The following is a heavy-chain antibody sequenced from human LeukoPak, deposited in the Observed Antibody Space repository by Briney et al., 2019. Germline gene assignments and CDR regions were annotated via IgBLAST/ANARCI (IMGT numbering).Heavy chain of an antibody. J-gene: IGHJ5*02. D-gene: IGHD2-2*01. CDR3: ARHDTGYCSSTSCPNWFDP. V-gene: IGHV1-69*05. CDR2: IIPIFGTA. CDR1: GGTFSSYA. Sequence: GASVKVSCMASGGTFSSYAISWVRQAPGQGLEWMGGIIPIFGTANYAQKFQGRVTITTDESTSTAYMELSSLRSEDTAVYYCARHDTGYCSSTSCPNWFDPWGQGTLVTVSS.